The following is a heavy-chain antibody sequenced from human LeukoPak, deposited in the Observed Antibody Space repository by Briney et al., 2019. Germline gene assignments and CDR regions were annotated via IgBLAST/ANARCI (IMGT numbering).Heavy chain of an antibody. V-gene: IGHV5-51*01. CDR3: ARQFMNYCSSTSCSPGAFDI. CDR2: IYPGDSDT. D-gene: IGHD2-2*01. Sequence: GESLKISCKGSGYRFTSYWICWVRQMPGKGLEWMGIIYPGDSDTRYSPSFQVQGTISADKSISTAYLQWSSLKASYTAMYYCARQFMNYCSSTSCSPGAFDIWGQGTMVTASS. J-gene: IGHJ3*02. CDR1: GYRFTSYW.